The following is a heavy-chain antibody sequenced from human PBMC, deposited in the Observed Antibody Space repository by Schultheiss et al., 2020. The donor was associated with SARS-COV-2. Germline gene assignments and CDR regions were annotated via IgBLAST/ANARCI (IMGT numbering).Heavy chain of an antibody. D-gene: IGHD3-22*01. CDR2: VYYNGST. V-gene: IGHV4-61*01. Sequence: SETLSLTCTVSGGSVSRSSYYWSWIRQPPGKGLEWIGYVYYNGSTNYNPSLKSRVAISVDTSKNQFSLKLSSVTAADTAVYYCARGGGSGYYRRFDAFDIWGQGTMVTVSS. CDR3: ARGGGSGYYRRFDAFDI. CDR1: GGSVSRSSYY. J-gene: IGHJ3*02.